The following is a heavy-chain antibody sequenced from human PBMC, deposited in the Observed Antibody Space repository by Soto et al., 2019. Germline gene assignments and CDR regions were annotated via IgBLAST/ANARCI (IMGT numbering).Heavy chain of an antibody. J-gene: IGHJ4*02. V-gene: IGHV1-2*02. CDR2: INPNSGGT. Sequence: QVQLVQSGAGVKKPGASVKVSCKASGYTFTGYSMHWVRQAPGQGLERRGGINPNSGGTNCAQQVQGRVTTTRDTSISSAYMEPSRLRSHDKAVHYCARTPILQWFWGEEFHYWCQGTLVTVSS. CDR3: ARTPILQWFWGEEFHY. CDR1: GYTFTGYS. D-gene: IGHD3-10*01.